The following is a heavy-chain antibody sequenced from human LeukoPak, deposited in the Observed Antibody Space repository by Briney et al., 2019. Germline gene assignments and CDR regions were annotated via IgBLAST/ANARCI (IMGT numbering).Heavy chain of an antibody. J-gene: IGHJ4*02. CDR3: ARGSIDYSNYGY. Sequence: ASVKVSCKASGYTFTSYDINWVRQATGQGLEWMGWMNPNSGNTGYAQKFPGRVTMTRNTSISTAYMELSSLRSEDTAVYYCARGSIDYSNYGYWGQGTLVTVSS. D-gene: IGHD4-11*01. CDR2: MNPNSGNT. V-gene: IGHV1-8*01. CDR1: GYTFTSYD.